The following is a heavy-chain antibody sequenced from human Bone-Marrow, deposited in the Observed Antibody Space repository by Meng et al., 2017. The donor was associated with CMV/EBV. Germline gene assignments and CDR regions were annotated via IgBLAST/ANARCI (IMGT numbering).Heavy chain of an antibody. J-gene: IGHJ6*02. V-gene: IGHV3-7*01. CDR3: ARDLDIVVVPAAISYYYYYGMDV. D-gene: IGHD2-2*02. Sequence: GGSLRLSCAASGFTFSSYWMSWVRQAPGKGLEWVANIKQDGSEKYYVDSVKGRFTISRDNAKNSLYLQMNSLRAEDTAVYYCARDLDIVVVPAAISYYYYYGMDVWGQGTTVTVSS. CDR1: GFTFSSYW. CDR2: IKQDGSEK.